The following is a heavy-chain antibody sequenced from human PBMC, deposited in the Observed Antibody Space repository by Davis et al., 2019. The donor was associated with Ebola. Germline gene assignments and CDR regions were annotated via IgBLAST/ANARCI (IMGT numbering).Heavy chain of an antibody. J-gene: IGHJ3*02. CDR3: ARDGPVKGADAFDI. D-gene: IGHD3/OR15-3a*01. Sequence: GESLKISCAASGFTFSDYYMSWIRQAPGKGLEWVSYISSSGSTIYYADSVKGRFTISRDNAKNSLYLQMNSLRAEDTAVYYCARDGPVKGADAFDIWGQGTMVTVSS. V-gene: IGHV3-11*01. CDR2: ISSSGSTI. CDR1: GFTFSDYY.